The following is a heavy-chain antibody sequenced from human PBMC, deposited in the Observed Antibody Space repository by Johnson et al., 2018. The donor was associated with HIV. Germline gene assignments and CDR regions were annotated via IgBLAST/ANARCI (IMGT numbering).Heavy chain of an antibody. CDR3: ARVVAFKVRDFYYYDSSGSNDAFDI. Sequence: VQLVESGGGVVQPGRSLRLSCVVSGFTFDNYGMTWVRQAPGKGLEWVSGINWNGGSTGYADSVKGRFIISRDNAKNSLYLQMNSLRAEDTAWYYCARVVAFKVRDFYYYDSSGSNDAFDIWGQGTLVTVSS. V-gene: IGHV3-20*04. CDR1: GFTFDNYG. D-gene: IGHD3-22*01. J-gene: IGHJ3*02. CDR2: INWNGGST.